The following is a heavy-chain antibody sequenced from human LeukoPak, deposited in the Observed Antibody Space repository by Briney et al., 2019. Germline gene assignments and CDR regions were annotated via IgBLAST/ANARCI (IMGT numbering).Heavy chain of an antibody. Sequence: GGSLRLSRAASGFTFSNYAMRWVRQAPGKGLEWVSSISSSSSYIYYADSVKGRFTISRDNAKNSLYLQMNSLRAEDTAVYYCARDRYSYGSALDYWGQGTLVTVSS. CDR3: ARDRYSYGSALDY. J-gene: IGHJ4*02. CDR1: GFTFSNYA. V-gene: IGHV3-21*01. D-gene: IGHD5-18*01. CDR2: ISSSSSYI.